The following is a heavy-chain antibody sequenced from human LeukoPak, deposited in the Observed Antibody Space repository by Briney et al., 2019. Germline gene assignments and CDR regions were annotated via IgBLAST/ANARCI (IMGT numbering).Heavy chain of an antibody. CDR2: IYYSGST. CDR1: GGSIGSSSYY. Sequence: SETLSLTCSVSGGSIGSSSYYWGWIRQPPGKGLEWIGSIYYSGSTYYNPSLRSRVTISVDTSKNQFSLKLSSVTAADTAVYYCAGDSAIVTLFDYWGQGTLVTVSS. CDR3: AGDSAIVTLFDY. D-gene: IGHD5-18*01. J-gene: IGHJ4*02. V-gene: IGHV4-39*07.